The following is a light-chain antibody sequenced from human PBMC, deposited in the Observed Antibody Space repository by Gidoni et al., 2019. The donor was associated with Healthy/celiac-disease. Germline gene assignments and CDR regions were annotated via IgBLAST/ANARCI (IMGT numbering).Light chain of an antibody. V-gene: IGKV1-33*01. CDR2: DAS. CDR1: QDISNY. CDR3: QQYDNLPVT. Sequence: DIQMTQSPSSLSASVGDRVTITCQASQDISNYLNWYQQKPGKAPKLLIYDASHLETGVPSMFSGSGSGTDFTFTISILQPDDIATYYCQQYDNLPVTFGQGTKLEIK. J-gene: IGKJ2*01.